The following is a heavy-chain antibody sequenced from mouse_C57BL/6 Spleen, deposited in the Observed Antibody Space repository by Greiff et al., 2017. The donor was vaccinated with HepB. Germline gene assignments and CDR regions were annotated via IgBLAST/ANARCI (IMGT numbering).Heavy chain of an antibody. CDR3: ASGDYYGSSYPWYFDV. V-gene: IGHV1-26*01. CDR2: INPNNGGT. D-gene: IGHD1-1*01. Sequence: EVQLQQSGPELVKPGASVKISCKASGYTFTDYYMNWVKQSHGKSLEWIGDINPNNGGTSYNQKFKGKATLTVDKSSSTAYMELRSLTSEDSAVYYCASGDYYGSSYPWYFDVWGTGTTVTVSS. CDR1: GYTFTDYY. J-gene: IGHJ1*03.